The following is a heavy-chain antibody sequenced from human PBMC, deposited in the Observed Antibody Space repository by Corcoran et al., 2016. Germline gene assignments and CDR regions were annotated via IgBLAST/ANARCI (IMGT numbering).Heavy chain of an antibody. CDR1: GYTFTSYA. V-gene: IGHV1-3*01. Sequence: QVQLVQSGAEVKKPGASVKVSCTASGYTFTSYAMHWVRQAPGQRLEWMGWINAGNGNTKYSQKFQGRVTITRDTSASTAHMELSSLGSEDTAVYYGERGATVDKPRWYYGMDVWGQGTTVTVSS. D-gene: IGHD4-17*01. J-gene: IGHJ6*02. CDR3: ERGATVDKPRWYYGMDV. CDR2: INAGNGNT.